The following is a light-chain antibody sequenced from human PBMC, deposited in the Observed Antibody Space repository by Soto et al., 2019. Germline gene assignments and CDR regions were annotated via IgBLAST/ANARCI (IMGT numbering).Light chain of an antibody. Sequence: EIVMTPSPATLSVSPAERATLSCRASQSVSSNLAWYQQKPGQAPRLLIYGASTRATGIPARFSGSGSGTEFTLTIRSLQSEDFAVYYCQQYNNWPPINFGQGKRREIK. CDR3: QQYNNWPPIN. J-gene: IGKJ5*01. CDR1: QSVSSN. V-gene: IGKV3-15*01. CDR2: GAS.